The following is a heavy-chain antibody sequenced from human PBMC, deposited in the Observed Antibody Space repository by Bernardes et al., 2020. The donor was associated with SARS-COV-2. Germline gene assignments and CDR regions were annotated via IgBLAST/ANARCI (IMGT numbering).Heavy chain of an antibody. CDR2: IYYSGST. V-gene: IGHV4-39*01. D-gene: IGHD2-15*01. Sequence: SETLSLTCTVSGGSISSSSYYWGWIRQPPGKGLEWIGSIYYSGSTYYNPSLKSRVTISVDTSKNQFSLKLSSVPAADTAVYYCAVENGIYCSGGSCRSDAFDIWGQGTMVTVSS. CDR1: GGSISSSSYY. J-gene: IGHJ3*02. CDR3: AVENGIYCSGGSCRSDAFDI.